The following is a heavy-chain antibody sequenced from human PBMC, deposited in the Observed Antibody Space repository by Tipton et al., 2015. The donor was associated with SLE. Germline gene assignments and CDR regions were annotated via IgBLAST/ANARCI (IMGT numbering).Heavy chain of an antibody. CDR3: ARKPGELDY. J-gene: IGHJ4*02. Sequence: QLVQSGSELKKPGASVTVSCEASGYTFTSYTMTWVRQAPGQGLEWMGYINTHTGDPTYAQAFTGRFVFSLDTLGRTAYLQINSLKAEDTAVYYCARKPGELDYWGQGTLVTVSS. D-gene: IGHD2-21*01. CDR1: GYTFTSYT. CDR2: INTHTGDP. V-gene: IGHV7-4-1*02.